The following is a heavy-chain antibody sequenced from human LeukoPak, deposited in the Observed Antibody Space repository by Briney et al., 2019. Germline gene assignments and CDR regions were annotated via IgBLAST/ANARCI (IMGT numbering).Heavy chain of an antibody. CDR3: ARTQRGSSPSDY. Sequence: PSETLSLTCAVYGGSFSGYYWSWIRQPPGKGLEWIGEINHSGSTNYNPSLKSRVTISVDTSKNQFSLKLSSVTAADTAVYYCARTQRGSSPSDYWGQGTLVTVSS. CDR1: GGSFSGYY. J-gene: IGHJ4*02. CDR2: INHSGST. D-gene: IGHD6-13*01. V-gene: IGHV4-34*01.